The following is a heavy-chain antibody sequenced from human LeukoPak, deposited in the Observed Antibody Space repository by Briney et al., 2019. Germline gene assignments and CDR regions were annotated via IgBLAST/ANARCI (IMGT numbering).Heavy chain of an antibody. CDR3: ARDHGITMVRGVINWFDP. CDR2: IYHSGST. J-gene: IGHJ5*02. V-gene: IGHV4-38-2*02. D-gene: IGHD3-10*01. Sequence: PSETLSLTCTVSGYSISSGYYWGWIRQPPGKGLEWIGSIYHSGSTYYNPSLKSRVTISVDTSKNQFSLKLSSVTAADTAVYYCARDHGITMVRGVINWFDPWGQGTLVTVSS. CDR1: GYSISSGYY.